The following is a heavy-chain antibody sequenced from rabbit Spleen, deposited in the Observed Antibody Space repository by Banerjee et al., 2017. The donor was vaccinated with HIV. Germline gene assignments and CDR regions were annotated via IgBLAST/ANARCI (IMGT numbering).Heavy chain of an antibody. Sequence: QEQLEESGGDLVKPGASLTLTCIASGVSFSGSYDMCWVRQAPGKGLEWIACIYTGNRKTYYASWAKGRFTISKTSSTTVTLQMTSLTVADTSTYFCARDTGSRFSSYGMDLWGPGTLVTGS. V-gene: IGHV1S45*01. CDR1: GVSFSGSYD. D-gene: IGHD7-1*01. CDR2: IYTGNRKT. J-gene: IGHJ6*01. CDR3: ARDTGSRFSSYGMDL.